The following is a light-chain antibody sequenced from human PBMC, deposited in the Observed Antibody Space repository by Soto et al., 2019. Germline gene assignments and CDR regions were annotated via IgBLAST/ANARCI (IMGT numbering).Light chain of an antibody. Sequence: EVGLTQSPATLFLSPRSEATLSCMASQTIRGLLAWYQHRPGQAHRLLIYDTSNRATGIQARFSGSGSGTDFTLTISSLEPADFGVYYCQKRHNWPINLGPGTRLEI. CDR2: DTS. V-gene: IGKV3-11*01. J-gene: IGKJ5*01. CDR1: QTIRGL. CDR3: QKRHNWPIN.